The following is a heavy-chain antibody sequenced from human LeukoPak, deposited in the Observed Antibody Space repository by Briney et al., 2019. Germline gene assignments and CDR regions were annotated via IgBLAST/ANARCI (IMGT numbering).Heavy chain of an antibody. D-gene: IGHD2-15*01. CDR2: ISYDGSDK. Sequence: GRSLRLSCAASGFTFSTYAMHWVRQAPGKGLQWVALISYDGSDKQYADSVKGRFTISRGNSKNSLYLQMNSLRTEDTALYYCAKDPYCSGGSCYGGWFDPWGQGTLVTVSS. CDR3: AKDPYCSGGSCYGGWFDP. CDR1: GFTFSTYA. J-gene: IGHJ5*02. V-gene: IGHV3-30-3*01.